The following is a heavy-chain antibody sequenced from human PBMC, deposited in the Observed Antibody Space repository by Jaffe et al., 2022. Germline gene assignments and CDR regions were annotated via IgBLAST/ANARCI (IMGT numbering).Heavy chain of an antibody. V-gene: IGHV2-5*01. CDR1: GFSLSTTGVG. Sequence: QITLKESGPTLVKPTQTLTLTCTFSGFSLSTTGVGVGWIRQPPGKALECLGLIYWNDDKLYSPSLKSRLTITKDTSKNQVVLTMTNMDPVDTGTYYCAQRTRYCSSTSCREWGDWGQGTLVTVSS. D-gene: IGHD2-2*01. CDR2: IYWNDDK. J-gene: IGHJ4*02. CDR3: AQRTRYCSSTSCREWGD.